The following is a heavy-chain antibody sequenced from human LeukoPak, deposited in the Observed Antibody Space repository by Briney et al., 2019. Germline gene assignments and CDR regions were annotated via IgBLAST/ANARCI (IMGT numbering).Heavy chain of an antibody. CDR1: GFTFDDYG. Sequence: GGSLRLSCVASGFTFDDYGMSWVRQVPGKGLEWVSNINWNGGSTGHADSVRGRFTISRDNAKNSLYLQMNSLRAEDTALYYCARTSYYYASGSYYKEFNYYYHMDVWGKGTTVTVSS. D-gene: IGHD3-10*01. CDR2: INWNGGST. J-gene: IGHJ6*03. CDR3: ARTSYYYASGSYYKEFNYYYHMDV. V-gene: IGHV3-20*04.